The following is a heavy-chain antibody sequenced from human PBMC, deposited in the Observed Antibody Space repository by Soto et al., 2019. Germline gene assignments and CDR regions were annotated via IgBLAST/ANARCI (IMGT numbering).Heavy chain of an antibody. D-gene: IGHD3-3*01. CDR3: ARLSGANYDFWSGYSGFAYYGMDV. J-gene: IGHJ6*02. CDR2: INHSGST. V-gene: IGHV4-34*01. Sequence: SETLSLTCAVYGGSFSGHYWSWIRQPPGKGLEWIGEINHSGSTNYNPSLKSRVTISVDSFKKQFSLKLSSVTAADTAVYYFARLSGANYDFWSGYSGFAYYGMDVWGQGTTVTVSS. CDR1: GGSFSGHY.